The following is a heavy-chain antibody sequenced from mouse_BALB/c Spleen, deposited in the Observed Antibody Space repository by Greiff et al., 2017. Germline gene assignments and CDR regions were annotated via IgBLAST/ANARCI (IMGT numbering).Heavy chain of an antibody. D-gene: IGHD1-1*01. J-gene: IGHJ2*01. CDR3: ARFPYYYGSSYDYFDY. V-gene: IGHV1-7*01. CDR2: INPSTGYT. Sequence: QVQLQQSGAELAKPGASVKMSCKASGYTFTSYWMHWVKQRPGQGLEWIGYINPSTGYTEYNQKFKDKATLTADKSSSTAYMQLSSLTSEDSAVYYCARFPYYYGSSYDYFDYWGQGTTLTVSS. CDR1: GYTFTSYW.